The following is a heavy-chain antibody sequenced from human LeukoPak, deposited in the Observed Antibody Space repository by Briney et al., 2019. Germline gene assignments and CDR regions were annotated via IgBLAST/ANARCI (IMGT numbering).Heavy chain of an antibody. J-gene: IGHJ4*02. CDR3: ASVPRGGKSTRDY. CDR2: INHSGST. D-gene: IGHD4-23*01. CDR1: GGSFSGYY. Sequence: SETLSLTCAVYGGSFSGYYWSWLRQPPGKGLEWIGEINHSGSTNYNPSLKSRVTISVDTSKNQFSLKLSSVTAADTAVYYCASVPRGGKSTRDYWRQGTLVTVSS. V-gene: IGHV4-34*01.